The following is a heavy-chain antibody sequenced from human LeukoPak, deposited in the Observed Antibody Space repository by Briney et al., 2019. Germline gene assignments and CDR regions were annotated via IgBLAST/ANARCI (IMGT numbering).Heavy chain of an antibody. CDR3: ARQAYGSHFDAFDI. J-gene: IGHJ3*02. D-gene: IGHD3-22*01. Sequence: GESLKISCKASGYRFTTDYIGWVRQMPGKGLERMGIIYPDDSETNYSPSFQGHVSMSVDKSITTAYLQWSSLKASDTAIYYCARQAYGSHFDAFDIWGQGTMVTVSS. CDR1: GYRFTTDY. V-gene: IGHV5-51*01. CDR2: IYPDDSET.